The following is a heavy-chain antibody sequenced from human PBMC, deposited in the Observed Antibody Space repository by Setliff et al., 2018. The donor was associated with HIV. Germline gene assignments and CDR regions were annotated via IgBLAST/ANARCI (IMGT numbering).Heavy chain of an antibody. CDR2: IDPTGTYT. CDR1: GLTLSTYS. D-gene: IGHD2-21*02. CDR3: ANVRDSSIDY. V-gene: IGHV3-23*05. J-gene: IGHJ4*02. Sequence: GGSLRLSCAASGLTLSTYSMSWVRQAPGKGLEWVSAIDPTGTYTYYADAVKGRFTISRDNAKNSLYLQMNTLRAEDTALYYCANVRDSSIDYWGQGTLVTVSS.